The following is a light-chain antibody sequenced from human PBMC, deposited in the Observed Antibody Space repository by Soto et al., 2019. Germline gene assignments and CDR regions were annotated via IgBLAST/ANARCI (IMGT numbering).Light chain of an antibody. Sequence: QCVLTQPRSVSGSPGQSVTISCTGTSSDVGGYNYVSWYQQHPGKAPKLMIYDVSKRPSGVPDRFSGSKSGNTASLTISGLQAEDEADYYCCSYAGPEVLGGGTKVTVL. CDR3: CSYAGPEV. J-gene: IGLJ2*01. CDR1: SSDVGGYNY. CDR2: DVS. V-gene: IGLV2-11*01.